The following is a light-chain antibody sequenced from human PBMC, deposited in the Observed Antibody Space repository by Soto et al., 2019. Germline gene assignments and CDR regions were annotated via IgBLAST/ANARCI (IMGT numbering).Light chain of an antibody. CDR3: QQTYTAPVT. J-gene: IGKJ5*01. CDR2: AAS. Sequence: DIQMTQSPSSLSASVGERVTITFRASLTITNFLNWYQQTPGKAPKLLIYAASSLQSGVPSRFSGSGSGTDFTLTISSLQPEDFATYYCQQTYTAPVTFGQGTRLEIK. V-gene: IGKV1-39*01. CDR1: LTITNF.